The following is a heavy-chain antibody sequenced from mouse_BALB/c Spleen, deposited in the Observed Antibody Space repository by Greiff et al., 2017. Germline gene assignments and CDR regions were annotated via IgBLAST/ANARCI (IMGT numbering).Heavy chain of an antibody. CDR3: TSWAYYFDY. J-gene: IGHJ2*01. Sequence: VTLKESGAELVKPGASVKLSCTASGFNFKDTYMHWVKQRPEQGLEWIGRIDPANGNTKYDPKFQGKATITADTSSNTAYLQLSSLTSEDTAVYYCTSWAYYFDYWGQGTTLTVSA. CDR1: GFNFKDTY. V-gene: IGHV14-3*02. CDR2: IDPANGNT.